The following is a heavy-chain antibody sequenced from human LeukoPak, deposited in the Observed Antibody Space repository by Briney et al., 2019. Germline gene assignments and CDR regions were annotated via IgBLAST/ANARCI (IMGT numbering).Heavy chain of an antibody. J-gene: IGHJ3*02. CDR3: ARGSGSAFDI. Sequence: SETLSLTCTVSGGSISSGGYYWSWIRQHPGKGLEWIGYIYYSGSTYYNPSLKSRVTISVDTSKNQFSLKLSSVTAADTAVYYCARGSGSAFDICGQGTMVTVPS. D-gene: IGHD3-22*01. CDR2: IYYSGST. V-gene: IGHV4-31*03. CDR1: GGSISSGGYY.